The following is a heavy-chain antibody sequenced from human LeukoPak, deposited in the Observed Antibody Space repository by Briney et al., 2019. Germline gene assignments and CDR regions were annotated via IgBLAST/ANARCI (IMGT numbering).Heavy chain of an antibody. CDR2: INPNSGGT. V-gene: IGHV1-2*02. CDR3: ARDRVTAETGLDY. CDR1: GYTFTGYY. D-gene: IGHD6-13*01. Sequence: ASVKVSCKASGYTFTGYYMHWVRQAPGQGLEWMAWINPNSGGTNYAQKFQGRVTMTRDTSISTAYMELSRLRSDDTAVYYCARDRVTAETGLDYWGQGTLVTVSS. J-gene: IGHJ4*02.